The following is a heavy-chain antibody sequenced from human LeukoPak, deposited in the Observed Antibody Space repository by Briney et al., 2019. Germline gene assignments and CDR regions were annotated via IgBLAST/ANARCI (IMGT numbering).Heavy chain of an antibody. J-gene: IGHJ4*02. Sequence: PGRSLRLSCAASGFTFSSYAMHWVRQAPGKGLEWVAVISYDGSNKYYADSVKGRCTISRDNSKNTLYLQMNSLRAEDTAVYYCARVKLYYGSGSYYSLPLGDYWGQGTLVTVSS. CDR3: ARVKLYYGSGSYYSLPLGDY. CDR2: ISYDGSNK. D-gene: IGHD3-10*01. V-gene: IGHV3-30-3*01. CDR1: GFTFSSYA.